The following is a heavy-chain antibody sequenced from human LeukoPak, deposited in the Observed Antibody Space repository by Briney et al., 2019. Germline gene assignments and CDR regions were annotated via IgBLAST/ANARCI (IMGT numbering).Heavy chain of an antibody. Sequence: SETLSLTCTVSGGSISSGDYYWSWIRQAAGKGLEWIGRMHTSGSTNYSPSLKSRITISVDRSKNHFSLKLSSVTDADTAVYYCARDEGSGWYNYWGQGTLVTVSS. J-gene: IGHJ4*02. CDR3: ARDEGSGWYNY. CDR1: GGSISSGDYY. CDR2: MHTSGST. D-gene: IGHD6-19*01. V-gene: IGHV4-61*02.